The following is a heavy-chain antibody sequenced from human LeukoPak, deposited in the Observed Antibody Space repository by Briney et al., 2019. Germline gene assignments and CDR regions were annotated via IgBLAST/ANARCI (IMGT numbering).Heavy chain of an antibody. J-gene: IGHJ4*02. V-gene: IGHV1-69*04. Sequence: GSSVKVSCKASGGTFSSYAISWVRQAPGQGLERMGRIIPILGIANYAQKFQGRVTITADKSTSTAYMELSSLRSEDTAVYYCARDRWSYYYDSSGYSDYWGQGTLVTVSS. D-gene: IGHD3-22*01. CDR2: IIPILGIA. CDR3: ARDRWSYYYDSSGYSDY. CDR1: GGTFSSYA.